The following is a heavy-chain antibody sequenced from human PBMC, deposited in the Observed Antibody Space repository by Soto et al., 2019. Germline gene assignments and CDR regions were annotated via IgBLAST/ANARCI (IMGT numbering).Heavy chain of an antibody. D-gene: IGHD1-20*01. CDR2: INHSGST. CDR1: GGSCSSSY. Sequence: NPXETLALTCTAYGGSCSSSYWSWIRQPPGKGLEWIGEINHSGSTKYNPSLKSRVTISVDTSKNQFSLKLSSVTAADTAVYYCARARRNWNVYYFDYWGQGTMVTVS. J-gene: IGHJ4*02. CDR3: ARARRNWNVYYFDY. V-gene: IGHV4-34*01.